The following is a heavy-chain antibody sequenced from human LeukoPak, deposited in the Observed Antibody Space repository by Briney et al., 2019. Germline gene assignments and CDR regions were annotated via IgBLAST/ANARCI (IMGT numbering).Heavy chain of an antibody. CDR1: GITLSNYG. V-gene: IGHV3-23*01. D-gene: IGHD3-22*01. Sequence: GGSLRLSCAVSGITLSNYGMSWVRQAPGKGLEWDAGISDRGSRTNYADSMKGRFTISTDHPKNTLYLQMNSLRAEDTAVYFCAKRGVVIRVILVGFHKEAYYFDSWGQGALVTVSS. J-gene: IGHJ4*02. CDR2: ISDRGSRT. CDR3: AKRGVVIRVILVGFHKEAYYFDS.